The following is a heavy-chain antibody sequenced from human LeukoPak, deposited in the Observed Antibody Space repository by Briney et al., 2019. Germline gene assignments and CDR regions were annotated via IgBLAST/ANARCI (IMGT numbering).Heavy chain of an antibody. CDR2: IRYDGSNK. V-gene: IGHV3-30*02. D-gene: IGHD1-1*01. CDR3: VKKGQVDDDGKPD. CDR1: GFTFSSYG. Sequence: PGGSLRLSCAASGFTFSSYGMHWVRQAPGKGLEWVAFIRYDGSNKYYADSVKGRFTISRDNSKNTLYLQMNNLRADDTAVYYCVKKGQVDDDGKPDWGQGTLVTVSS. J-gene: IGHJ4*02.